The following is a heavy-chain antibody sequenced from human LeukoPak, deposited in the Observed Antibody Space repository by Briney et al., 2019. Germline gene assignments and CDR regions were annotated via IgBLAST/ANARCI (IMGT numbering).Heavy chain of an antibody. CDR2: IKPDGSEK. CDR1: GFTFNKYW. V-gene: IGHV3-7*02. Sequence: GGSLRLSCAASGFTFNKYWMNWVRQAPGKGLEWVANIKPDGSEKLYVDSVKGRFTISRDNAKNTLYLQMNSLRAEDTAVYYCARGHHYYDSSAYYYWGQGTLVTVSS. J-gene: IGHJ4*02. D-gene: IGHD3-22*01. CDR3: ARGHHYYDSSAYYY.